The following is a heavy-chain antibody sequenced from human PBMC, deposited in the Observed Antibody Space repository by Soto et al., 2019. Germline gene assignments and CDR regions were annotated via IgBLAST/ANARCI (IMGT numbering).Heavy chain of an antibody. J-gene: IGHJ5*02. V-gene: IGHV3-23*01. D-gene: IGHD3-3*01. Sequence: PGWSLRLSCAAAGFTFSSYAMSWVRQAPGKGLEWVSAISGSGGSTYYADSVKGRFTISRDNSKNTLYLQMNSLRAEDTAVYYCAKDSLRFPLARWSQGTLVTVSP. CDR2: ISGSGGST. CDR3: AKDSLRFPLAR. CDR1: GFTFSSYA.